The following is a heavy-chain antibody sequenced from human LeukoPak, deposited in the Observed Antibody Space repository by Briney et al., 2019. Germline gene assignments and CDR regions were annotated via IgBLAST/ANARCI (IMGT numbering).Heavy chain of an antibody. CDR3: ARVPTHDGSGSYPPTYYYYGMDV. D-gene: IGHD3-10*01. V-gene: IGHV3-53*01. Sequence: AGGSLRLSCAASGFTVSSNYMSWVRQAPGKGLEWVSVIYSGGSTYYADSVKGRFTISRDNSKNTLYLQMNSLRAEDTAVYYCARVPTHDGSGSYPPTYYYYGMDVWGQGTTVTVSS. CDR2: IYSGGST. CDR1: GFTVSSNY. J-gene: IGHJ6*02.